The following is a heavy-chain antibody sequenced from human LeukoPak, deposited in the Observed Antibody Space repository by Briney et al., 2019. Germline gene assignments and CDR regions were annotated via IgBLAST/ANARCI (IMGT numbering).Heavy chain of an antibody. V-gene: IGHV3-74*01. CDR3: AKHRFLEWLLFDY. CDR1: GFTFSDYW. CDR2: ISPDGSIT. J-gene: IGHJ4*02. D-gene: IGHD3-3*01. Sequence: GGSLRLSCVASGFTFSDYWMHWVRQVPGKGLVWVSRISPDGSITNYADSVKGRFTISRDNSKNTLYLQMNSLRAEDTAVYYCAKHRFLEWLLFDYWGQGTLVTVSS.